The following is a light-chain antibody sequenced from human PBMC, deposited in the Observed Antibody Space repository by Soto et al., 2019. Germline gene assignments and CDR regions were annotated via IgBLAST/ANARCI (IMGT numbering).Light chain of an antibody. J-gene: IGKJ4*01. CDR1: QSVSSY. Sequence: ETVLTQSPATLSLSPGERATLSCRASQSVSSYLAWYQQKPGQAPRLLIYDASNRATGIPARFSGSGSGTDFTLTISSLEPADFAVYYCQQRSNWPLTFGGGKKVEIK. CDR3: QQRSNWPLT. CDR2: DAS. V-gene: IGKV3-11*01.